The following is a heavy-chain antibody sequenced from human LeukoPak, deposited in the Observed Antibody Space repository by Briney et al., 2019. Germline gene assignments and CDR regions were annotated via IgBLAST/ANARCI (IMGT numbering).Heavy chain of an antibody. CDR1: GFTFSSYA. CDR3: ARDQYCSSTTCYGFDP. CDR2: ISGSGGST. D-gene: IGHD2-2*01. J-gene: IGHJ5*02. V-gene: IGHV3-23*01. Sequence: GGSLRLSCAASGFTFSSYAMSWVRQAPGKGLEWVSAISGSGGSTYYADSVKGRFTISRDNSKNTLYLQMNSLRAEDTAVYYCARDQYCSSTTCYGFDPWGQGTLVTVSS.